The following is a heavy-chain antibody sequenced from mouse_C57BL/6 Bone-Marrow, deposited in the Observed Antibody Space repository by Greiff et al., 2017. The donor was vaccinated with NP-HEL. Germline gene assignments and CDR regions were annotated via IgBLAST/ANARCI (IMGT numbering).Heavy chain of an antibody. CDR1: GFNIKDDS. CDR2: IDPENGDT. Sequence: VQLQQSGAELVRPGASVKLSCTASGFNIKDDSMHWVKQRPEQGLEWIGWIDPENGDTEYTSKFQGKATITADTSSNTAYLQLSSLTSEDTAVYYCTTGGSSSWFAYWGQGTLVTVSA. D-gene: IGHD1-1*01. CDR3: TTGGSSSWFAY. J-gene: IGHJ3*01. V-gene: IGHV14-4*01.